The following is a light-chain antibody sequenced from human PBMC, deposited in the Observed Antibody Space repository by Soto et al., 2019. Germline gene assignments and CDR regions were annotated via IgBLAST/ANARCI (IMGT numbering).Light chain of an antibody. Sequence: DIVMTQSPLSLPVTPGEPASISCRSSQSLLHSNGYNYVDWYLQKPGQSPQLLIYLGSNRASGVPDRFSGGGSGTDFTLNISRVEAEDVGVYYCMQALGAFGQGTKVDIK. V-gene: IGKV2-28*01. CDR1: QSLLHSNGYNY. CDR3: MQALGA. J-gene: IGKJ1*01. CDR2: LGS.